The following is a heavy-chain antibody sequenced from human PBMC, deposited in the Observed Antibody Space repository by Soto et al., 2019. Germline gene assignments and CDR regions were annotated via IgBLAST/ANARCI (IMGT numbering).Heavy chain of an antibody. Sequence: SVKVSCKASGGTFSSYAISWVRQAPGQGLEWMGGIIPIFGTANYAQKFQGRVTITADKSTSTAYMELSSLRSEDTAAYYCARAIVVVPAASYYYGMDVWGQGTTVTVSS. CDR3: ARAIVVVPAASYYYGMDV. D-gene: IGHD2-2*01. J-gene: IGHJ6*02. CDR2: IIPIFGTA. V-gene: IGHV1-69*06. CDR1: GGTFSSYA.